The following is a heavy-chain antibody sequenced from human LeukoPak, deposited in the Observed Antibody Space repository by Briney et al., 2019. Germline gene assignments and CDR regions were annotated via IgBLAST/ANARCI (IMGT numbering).Heavy chain of an antibody. D-gene: IGHD1-26*01. CDR2: MNPNSGNT. Sequence: ASVNVSCKASGYTFTSYGISWVRQASGQGLEGMGWMNPNSGNTGYAQKFQGRVTITRNTSISTAYMELSSLRSEDTAVYYCARAFSGSYSIDIWGQGTMVTVSS. CDR1: GYTFTSYG. J-gene: IGHJ3*02. V-gene: IGHV1-8*03. CDR3: ARAFSGSYSIDI.